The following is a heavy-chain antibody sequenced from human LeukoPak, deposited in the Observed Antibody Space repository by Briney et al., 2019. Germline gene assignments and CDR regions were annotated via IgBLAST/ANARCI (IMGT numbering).Heavy chain of an antibody. J-gene: IGHJ6*03. CDR1: GGSFSGYY. Sequence: SETLSLTCAVYGGSFSGYYWSWIRQPPGKGLEWIGEINHSGSTNYNPSLKSRVTISVDTSKNQFSLKLSSVTAADTAVYYCARHSPRVPYYYYYYMDVWGKGTTVTISS. D-gene: IGHD2-2*01. CDR3: ARHSPRVPYYYYYYMDV. V-gene: IGHV4-34*01. CDR2: INHSGST.